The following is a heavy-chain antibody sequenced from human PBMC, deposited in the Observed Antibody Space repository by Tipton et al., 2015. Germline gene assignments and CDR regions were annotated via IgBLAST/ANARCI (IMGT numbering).Heavy chain of an antibody. V-gene: IGHV4-34*01. Sequence: TLSLTCAVYGGSFSGYYWNWIRQPPGKGLEWIGEINHSGSTNYNPSLKSRVTISVDTSTTQFSLKMTSVTTTDTAVYYCARARGRHGGLFDSWGQGTLVTVSS. CDR3: ARARGRHGGLFDS. D-gene: IGHD4-23*01. CDR1: GGSFSGYY. CDR2: INHSGST. J-gene: IGHJ4*02.